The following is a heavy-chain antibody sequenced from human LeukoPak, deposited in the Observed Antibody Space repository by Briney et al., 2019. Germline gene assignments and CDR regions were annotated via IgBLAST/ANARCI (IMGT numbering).Heavy chain of an antibody. Sequence: PSETLSLTCTVSGGSISSYYWSWIRQPPGKGLEWIGYIYYSGSTNYNPSLKSRVTISVDTSKNQFSLKLSSVTAADTAVYYCASNMITFGGVRGWFDPWGQGTLVTVSS. CDR3: ASNMITFGGVRGWFDP. D-gene: IGHD3-16*01. V-gene: IGHV4-59*01. CDR2: IYYSGST. J-gene: IGHJ5*02. CDR1: GGSISSYY.